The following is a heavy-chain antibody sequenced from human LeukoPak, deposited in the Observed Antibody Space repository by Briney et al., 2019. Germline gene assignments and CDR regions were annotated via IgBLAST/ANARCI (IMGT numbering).Heavy chain of an antibody. V-gene: IGHV1-8*01. CDR1: GYTFTSYD. CDR2: MNPNSGNT. J-gene: IGHJ4*02. Sequence: ASVKVSCKASGYTFTSYDINWVRQATGQGLEWMGWMNPNSGNTGYAQRFQGRVTMTRNTSISTACMELSSLRSEDTAVYYCARGRPGVWFWGSYRYTDDYWGQGTLVTVSS. CDR3: ARGRPGVWFWGSYRYTDDY. D-gene: IGHD3-16*02.